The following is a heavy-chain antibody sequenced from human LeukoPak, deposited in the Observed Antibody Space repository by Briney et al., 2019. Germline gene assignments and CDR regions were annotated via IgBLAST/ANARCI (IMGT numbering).Heavy chain of an antibody. CDR3: ARDRSYGSGNHFDY. CDR1: GFTFDDYA. CDR2: VSWNRGSI. D-gene: IGHD3-10*01. J-gene: IGHJ4*02. V-gene: IGHV3-9*01. Sequence: GGSLRLSCAASGFTFDDYAMHWVRQAPGKGLEWVSGVSWNRGSIGYADSVKGRFTISRDNAKNSLYLQMNSLRAEDTALYYCARDRSYGSGNHFDYWGQGTLVTVSS.